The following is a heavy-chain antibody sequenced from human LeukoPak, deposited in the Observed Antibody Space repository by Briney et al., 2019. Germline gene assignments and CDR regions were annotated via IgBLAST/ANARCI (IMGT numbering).Heavy chain of an antibody. V-gene: IGHV1-2*02. D-gene: IGHD2-2*01. Sequence: ASVTVSCKASVYTFTGYYMHWVRQAPGQGLAWVGWINPNSGGTNYAQKFQGRVSMTRDTSISTAYMELSRLRSDDTAVYYCARSSSTDSYYYYYYMDVWGKGTTVTVSS. CDR3: ARSSSTDSYYYYYYMDV. J-gene: IGHJ6*03. CDR1: VYTFTGYY. CDR2: INPNSGGT.